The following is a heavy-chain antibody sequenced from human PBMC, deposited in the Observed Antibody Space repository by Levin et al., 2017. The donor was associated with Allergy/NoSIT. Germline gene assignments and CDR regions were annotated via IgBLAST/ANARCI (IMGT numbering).Heavy chain of an antibody. CDR1: GFTFSDHY. CDR2: TRNKANSYTT. CDR3: ATSLWFGELRDY. Sequence: GESLKISCAASGFTFSDHYMDWVRQAPGKGLEWVGRTRNKANSYTTEYAASVKGRFTISRDDSKNSLYLQMNSLKTEDTAVYYCATSLWFGELRDYWGQGTLVTVSS. D-gene: IGHD3-10*01. J-gene: IGHJ4*02. V-gene: IGHV3-72*01.